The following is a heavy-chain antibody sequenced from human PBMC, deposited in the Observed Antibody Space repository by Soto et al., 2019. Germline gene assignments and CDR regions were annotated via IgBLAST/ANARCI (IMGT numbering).Heavy chain of an antibody. D-gene: IGHD3-10*01. CDR3: ARSGSEVDY. V-gene: IGHV3-7*01. CDR1: GFTFSHYW. Sequence: EVQLVESGGDLVQPGGSLRLSCAVSGFTFSHYWMTWVRQAPGKALEWVANIKEDGSQKNYVDSVKGRFTVSRDNAKNSLYLQMNSLRAEDTAVYYCARSGSEVDYWGQGTLVIVSS. CDR2: IKEDGSQK. J-gene: IGHJ4*02.